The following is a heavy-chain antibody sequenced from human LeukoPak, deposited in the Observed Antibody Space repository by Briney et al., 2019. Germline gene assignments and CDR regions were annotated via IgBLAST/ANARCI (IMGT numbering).Heavy chain of an antibody. J-gene: IGHJ6*03. CDR1: GFTVSSNY. V-gene: IGHV3-66*02. CDR2: IYSGGST. CDR3: TRADIVPAGLYYYYIDV. D-gene: IGHD2-2*01. Sequence: GGSLRLSCAASGFTVSSNYMSWVRQAPGKGLEWVSAIYSGGSTYYANYVKGRFSISRDNSKNTIYLQMDRLRAEDTAVYYCTRADIVPAGLYYYYIDVLGKGSTVTGSS.